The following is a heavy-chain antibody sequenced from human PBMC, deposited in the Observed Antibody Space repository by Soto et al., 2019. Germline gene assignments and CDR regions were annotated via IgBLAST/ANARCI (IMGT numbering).Heavy chain of an antibody. J-gene: IGHJ4*02. V-gene: IGHV1-8*01. CDR3: ARVWYYDSSGYYAFDY. D-gene: IGHD3-22*01. CDR2: MNPNSGNT. CDR1: GYTFTSYD. Sequence: ASVNVSCKASGYTFTSYDINWVRQATGQGLEWMGWMNPNSGNTGYAQKFQGRVTMTRNTSISTAYMELRSLRSDDTAVYYCARVWYYDSSGYYAFDYWGLGTLVTVSS.